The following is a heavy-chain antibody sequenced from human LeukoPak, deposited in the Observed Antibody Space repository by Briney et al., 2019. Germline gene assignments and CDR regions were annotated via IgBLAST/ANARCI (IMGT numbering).Heavy chain of an antibody. Sequence: GGSLRLSCAASGFTFSSYAMSWVRQAPGKGLEWVSAISGSGGGTYYADSVKGRFTISRDNSKNTLYLQMNSLRAEDTAVYYCAKDLGYSSSWFAFDIWGQGTMVTVSS. D-gene: IGHD6-13*01. CDR2: ISGSGGGT. V-gene: IGHV3-23*01. J-gene: IGHJ3*02. CDR1: GFTFSSYA. CDR3: AKDLGYSSSWFAFDI.